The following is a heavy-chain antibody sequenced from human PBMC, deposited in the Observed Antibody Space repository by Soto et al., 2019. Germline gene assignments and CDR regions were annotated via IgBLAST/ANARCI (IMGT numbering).Heavy chain of an antibody. CDR1: GDSVSSGTYF. CDR3: ARQRVLPSQYFLDY. V-gene: IGHV4-61*01. Sequence: SETLSLTCTVSGDSVSSGTYFWTWIRLPPGKGLEWIGYVIPGGSTSYSHALKSRVTLSIDTSENQFSLRRNSMTAADTTMYYRARQRVLPSQYFLDYWGQGTVVTVSS. J-gene: IGHJ4*02. CDR2: VIPGGST. D-gene: IGHD6-13*01.